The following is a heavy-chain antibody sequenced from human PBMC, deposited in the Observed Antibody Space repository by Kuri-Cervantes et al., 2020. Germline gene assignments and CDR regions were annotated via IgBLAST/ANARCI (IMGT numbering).Heavy chain of an antibody. D-gene: IGHD3-22*01. J-gene: IGHJ4*02. CDR1: GFSLSTTGMR. CDR3: AHIVQYYYDSSCYYPHPFDY. V-gene: IGHV2-5*08. Sequence: SGPTLVKPTQTLTLTCTFSGFSLSTTGMRVSWIRQPPGKALEWLALIYWDDDKRYSPSLKSRLTITKDTSKNQVVLTMTNMDPVDTATYYCAHIVQYYYDSSCYYPHPFDYWGQGTLVTVSS. CDR2: IYWDDDK.